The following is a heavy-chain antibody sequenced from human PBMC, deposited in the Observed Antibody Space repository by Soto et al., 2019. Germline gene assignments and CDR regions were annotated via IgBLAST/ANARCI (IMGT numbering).Heavy chain of an antibody. CDR3: AGACPDTAMPYYGMDV. J-gene: IGHJ6*02. CDR2: PYPGDSDT. D-gene: IGHD5-18*01. V-gene: IGHV5-51*01. CDR1: GYSFTSYW. Sequence: GESLKLSCKGSGYSFTSYWIGWVREMSGKGREWMGIPYPGDSDTRYSPPFQGQVTISADKSISTAYLQWSSLKASDTAMYYCAGACPDTAMPYYGMDVWGQGTTVTVSS.